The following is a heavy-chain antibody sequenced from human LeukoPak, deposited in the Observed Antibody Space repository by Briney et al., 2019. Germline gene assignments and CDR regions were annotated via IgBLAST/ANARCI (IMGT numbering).Heavy chain of an antibody. V-gene: IGHV1-46*01. D-gene: IGHD6-19*01. Sequence: ASVKVSCKSSGYTFTSYYMHWVRQAPGQGLEWMGIINPSGGSTSYAQKFQGRVTMTRDTSTSTVYMELSSLSSEDTAVYYCARGGRERYSSGWTDAFDIWGQGTMVTVSS. J-gene: IGHJ3*02. CDR2: INPSGGST. CDR3: ARGGRERYSSGWTDAFDI. CDR1: GYTFTSYY.